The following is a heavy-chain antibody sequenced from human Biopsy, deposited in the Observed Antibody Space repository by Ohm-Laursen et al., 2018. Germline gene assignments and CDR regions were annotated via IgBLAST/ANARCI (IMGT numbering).Heavy chain of an antibody. Sequence: SLRLSCAASGFPFHNYGMHWVRQAPGKGLEWVAVLWYDGTNKYYADSVKGRFTISRDNSKNTLYLQMNSLRAEDTAMYYCARPTNARAGGAPFDIWGQGTMVTVSS. CDR2: LWYDGTNK. D-gene: IGHD1-1*01. J-gene: IGHJ3*02. CDR1: GFPFHNYG. CDR3: ARPTNARAGGAPFDI. V-gene: IGHV3-33*08.